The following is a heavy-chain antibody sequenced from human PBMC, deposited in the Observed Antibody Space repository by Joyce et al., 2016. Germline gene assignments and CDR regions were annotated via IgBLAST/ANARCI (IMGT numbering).Heavy chain of an antibody. J-gene: IGHJ4*02. V-gene: IGHV3-15*01. Sequence: VQLVESGGGLVQPGESLRLSCGVSGLTFRTTWMSWGRQAPGKGLGWSGRIKSKNDGGTLDYIETVKGRFTLSRDDSTNTVYLQMDSLKIEDTAMYYCTTDPRYWGRGTLVTVSS. CDR1: GLTFRTTW. CDR3: TTDPRY. CDR2: IKSKNDGGTL.